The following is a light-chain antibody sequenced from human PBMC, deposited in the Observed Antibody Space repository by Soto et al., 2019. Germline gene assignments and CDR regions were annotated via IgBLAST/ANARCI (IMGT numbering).Light chain of an antibody. CDR1: QSIITY. CDR2: GGS. Sequence: DLQMTQSPSPLSASVGDRVTITCRASQSIITYLYWYQQKPGKAPQLLIYGGSCLQSGVPSRFSGSGSWTDFTLTISSLQPEDFGTYYCHQSFSTPRTFGQGTKVDIK. V-gene: IGKV1-39*01. J-gene: IGKJ1*01. CDR3: HQSFSTPRT.